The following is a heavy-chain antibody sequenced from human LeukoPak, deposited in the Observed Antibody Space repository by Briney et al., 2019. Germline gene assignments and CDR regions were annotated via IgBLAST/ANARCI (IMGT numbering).Heavy chain of an antibody. CDR1: GFTSSDYY. J-gene: IGHJ4*02. Sequence: GGSLRLSCAASGFTSSDYYMSWIRQAPGKGLEWVSYISSSGSTIYYADSVKGRFTISRDNAKNSLYLQMNSLRAEDTAVYYCARDYVVAAAGSNGIDYWGQGTLVTVSS. CDR2: ISSSGSTI. D-gene: IGHD6-13*01. CDR3: ARDYVVAAAGSNGIDY. V-gene: IGHV3-11*01.